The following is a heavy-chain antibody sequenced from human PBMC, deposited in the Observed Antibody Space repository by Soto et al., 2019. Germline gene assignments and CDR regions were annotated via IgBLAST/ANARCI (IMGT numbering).Heavy chain of an antibody. D-gene: IGHD1-1*01. CDR3: ARGWTGLYYFDY. V-gene: IGHV4-59*01. CDR1: GGSINTYY. Sequence: SETLSLTCTVSGGSINTYYWSWIRQPPGKRLEWIGYIYYSGSTNYNPSLKSRGTISVDTSKNQLSLRLSSVTAANTAVYYCARGWTGLYYFDYLGQGTLVTVSS. J-gene: IGHJ4*02. CDR2: IYYSGST.